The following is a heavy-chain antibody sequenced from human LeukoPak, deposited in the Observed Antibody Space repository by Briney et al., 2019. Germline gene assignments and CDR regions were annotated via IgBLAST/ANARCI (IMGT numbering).Heavy chain of an antibody. CDR3: ARHYGSGENWFDP. CDR1: GGSISSYY. V-gene: IGHV4-59*08. Sequence: SETPSLTCTVSGGSISSYYWSWIRQPPGKGLEWIGYIYYSGSTNYNPSLKSRVTISVDTSKNQFSLKLSSVTAADTAVYYCARHYGSGENWFDPWGQGTLVTVSS. J-gene: IGHJ5*02. CDR2: IYYSGST. D-gene: IGHD3-10*01.